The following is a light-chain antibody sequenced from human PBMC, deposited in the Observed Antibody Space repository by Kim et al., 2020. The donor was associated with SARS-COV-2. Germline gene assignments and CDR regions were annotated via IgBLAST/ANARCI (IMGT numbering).Light chain of an antibody. CDR1: QSVSSY. CDR2: DAS. Sequence: LSLSPGARATLSCRASQSVSSYLAWYQQKPGQAPRLLIYDASNRATGIPARFSGSGSGTDFTLTISSLEPEDFAVYYCQQRSNWTFGQGTKVDIK. CDR3: QQRSNWT. V-gene: IGKV3-11*01. J-gene: IGKJ1*01.